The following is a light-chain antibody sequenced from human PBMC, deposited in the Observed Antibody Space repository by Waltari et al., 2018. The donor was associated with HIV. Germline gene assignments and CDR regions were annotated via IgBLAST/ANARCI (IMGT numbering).Light chain of an antibody. CDR2: GAS. J-gene: IGKJ5*01. Sequence: EIVLTQSPGTLSLSPGERATLSCRASQSVSSSYLAWYQKKPGQAPRLLIYGASSRATGNPDRFSGSGSGTDFTLTISRLEPEDFAVYYYQQYGSSPPVTFGQGTRLEIK. V-gene: IGKV3-20*01. CDR3: QQYGSSPPVT. CDR1: QSVSSSY.